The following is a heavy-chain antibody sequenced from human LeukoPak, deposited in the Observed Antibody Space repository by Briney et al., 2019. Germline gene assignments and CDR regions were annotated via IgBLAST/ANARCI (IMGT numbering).Heavy chain of an antibody. CDR2: INPNSGGT. D-gene: IGHD3-22*01. CDR1: GYTFTGYY. J-gene: IGHJ4*02. V-gene: IGHV1-2*02. CDR3: ARNYYDSSGRLDY. Sequence: ASVKLSCKASGYTFTGYYIHWVRQAPGQGLEWMGWINPNSGGTNYAQKFQGRVTMTRDTSISTAYMELSRLRSDDTAVYYCARNYYDSSGRLDYWGQGTPVSVSS.